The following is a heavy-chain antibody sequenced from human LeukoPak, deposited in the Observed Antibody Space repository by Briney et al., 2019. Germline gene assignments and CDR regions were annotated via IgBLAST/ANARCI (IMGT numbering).Heavy chain of an antibody. CDR2: MNPNSGNT. Sequence: GASVKVSCKASGYTFTSYDINWVRQATGQGLEWMGWMNPNSGNTGYAQKFQGRVTMTRNTSISTAYMELSSLRSEDTAVYYCARWGRGSGWYYFDYWGQGTLVTVSS. J-gene: IGHJ4*02. D-gene: IGHD6-19*01. V-gene: IGHV1-8*01. CDR1: GYTFTSYD. CDR3: ARWGRGSGWYYFDY.